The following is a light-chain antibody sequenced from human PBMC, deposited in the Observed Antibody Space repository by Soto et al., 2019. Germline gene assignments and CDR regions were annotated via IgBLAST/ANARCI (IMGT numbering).Light chain of an antibody. J-gene: IGKJ2*03. CDR3: QQYNSWPYS. CDR1: QSISSN. V-gene: IGKV3-15*01. CDR2: GAS. Sequence: EVVMTQSPATLSVSPGERATLSCRASQSISSNLAWHQQKPGQAPRLLIYGASTRATGLPARFSGSGSGTEFTLTISSLQSEDFAVYYCQQYNSWPYSFGQGTKLEI.